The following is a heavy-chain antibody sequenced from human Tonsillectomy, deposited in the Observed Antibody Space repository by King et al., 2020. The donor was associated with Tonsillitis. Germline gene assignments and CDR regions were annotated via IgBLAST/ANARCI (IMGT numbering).Heavy chain of an antibody. D-gene: IGHD3-9*01. CDR2: IYWDDDK. Sequence: TLKESGPTLVKPTQTLTLTCTFSGFSLSTSGVGVGWIRQPPGKALEWLALIYWDDDKRYSPSLKSRLTITKDTSKNQVVLTMANMDPVDTATYYCARLTLRYFDWLSPFDYWGQGTLVTVSS. J-gene: IGHJ4*02. V-gene: IGHV2-5*02. CDR3: ARLTLRYFDWLSPFDY. CDR1: GFSLSTSGVG.